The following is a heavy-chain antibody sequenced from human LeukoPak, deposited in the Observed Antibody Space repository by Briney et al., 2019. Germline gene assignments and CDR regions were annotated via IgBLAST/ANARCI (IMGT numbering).Heavy chain of an antibody. CDR2: VKHDGSRT. J-gene: IGHJ4*02. CDR1: GFTFTSYW. CDR3: ATDLG. Sequence: GGSLRLACAASGFTFTSYWMHWVRQPPGKGLVWVSRVKHDGSRTAYADSVTGRFTISRDNARNMVYLQMNSLRAGDTAVYYCATDLGWGQGTLVTFSS. V-gene: IGHV3-74*01. D-gene: IGHD4-17*01.